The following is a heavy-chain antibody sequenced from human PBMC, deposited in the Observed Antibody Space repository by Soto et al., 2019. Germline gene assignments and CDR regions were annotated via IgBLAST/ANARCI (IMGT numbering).Heavy chain of an antibody. D-gene: IGHD2-2*01. J-gene: IGHJ4*02. CDR1: GFTFSSYA. CDR3: AKGDRGEDIVVVPAAIIDY. CDR2: ISGSGGST. Sequence: EVQLLESGGGLVQPGGSLRLSCAASGFTFSSYAMSWVRQAPGKGLEWVSAISGSGGSTYYADSVKGRFTISRYNSKNTLYLQMNSLRAEDTAVYYCAKGDRGEDIVVVPAAIIDYWGQGTLVTVSS. V-gene: IGHV3-23*01.